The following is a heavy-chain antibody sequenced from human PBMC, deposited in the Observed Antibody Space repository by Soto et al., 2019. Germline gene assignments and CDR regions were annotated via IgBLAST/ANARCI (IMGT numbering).Heavy chain of an antibody. CDR3: ARDLSSSPSECGWAGYYGMDV. Sequence: ASVKVSCKASGGTFSSYAISWVRQAPGQGLEWMGGIIPIFGTANYAQKFQGRVTITADESTSTAYMELRSLRSEDTAVYYCARDLSSSPSECGWAGYYGMDVWGQGTTVTVSS. CDR1: GGTFSSYA. J-gene: IGHJ6*02. CDR2: IIPIFGTA. V-gene: IGHV1-69*13. D-gene: IGHD6-6*01.